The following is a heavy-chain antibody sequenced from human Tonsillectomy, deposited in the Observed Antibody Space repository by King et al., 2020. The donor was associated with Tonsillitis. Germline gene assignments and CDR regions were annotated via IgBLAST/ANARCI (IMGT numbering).Heavy chain of an antibody. CDR1: GFSLSTSGVG. CDR2: IYCNDDK. D-gene: IGHD3-22*01. Sequence: TLKESGPTLVKPTQTLTLTCTFSGFSLSTSGVGVGGIRQPPGKALEWRSLIYCNDDKRDSPPLNSRLTITKDTSNNQVVLTMTNFDPVDTATYYCAHSRPYYYDSSGYYPPNFDYWGQGTLVTVSS. J-gene: IGHJ4*02. CDR3: AHSRPYYYDSSGYYPPNFDY. V-gene: IGHV2-5*01.